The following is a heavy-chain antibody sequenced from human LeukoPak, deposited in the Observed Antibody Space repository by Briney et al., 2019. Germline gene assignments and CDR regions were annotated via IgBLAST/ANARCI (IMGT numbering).Heavy chain of an antibody. CDR3: AHLPTTVRTYYYYYMDV. D-gene: IGHD4-11*01. CDR2: ISGSGGST. J-gene: IGHJ6*03. Sequence: GGSLRLPCAASGYTFSSYAMSWVRQAPGKGLKWVSAISGSGGSTYYADSVKGRFTISRDNSKNTLYLQMNSLRAEDTAVYYCAHLPTTVRTYYYYYMDVWGKGTTVTVSS. V-gene: IGHV3-23*01. CDR1: GYTFSSYA.